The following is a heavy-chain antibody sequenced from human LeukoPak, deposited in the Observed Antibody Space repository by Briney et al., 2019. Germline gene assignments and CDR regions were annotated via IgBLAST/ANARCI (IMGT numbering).Heavy chain of an antibody. CDR3: VKEILVTTSPFDY. CDR1: GFAFSAYA. CDR2: INSNGYST. Sequence: GGSLRLSCSASGFAFSAYAMHWVRQAPGKGLEYIAAINSNGYSTYYIDSVRGRFTLSRDNSKNTVYLQMSSLRAGDTAVYYCVKEILVTTSPFDYWGQGTLVPVSS. D-gene: IGHD4-17*01. J-gene: IGHJ4*02. V-gene: IGHV3-64D*06.